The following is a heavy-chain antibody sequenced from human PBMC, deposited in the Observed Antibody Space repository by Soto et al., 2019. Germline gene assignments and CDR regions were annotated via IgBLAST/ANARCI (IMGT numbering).Heavy chain of an antibody. CDR2: MSYDGTNT. J-gene: IGHJ4*01. V-gene: IGHV3-30-3*01. D-gene: IGHD6-19*01. Sequence: GVSLRLSCTASGFMFSSYAMLWVRQSPGKGLEWVAAMSYDGTNTYYADSVKGRFTISRDNSKNTLFLQMSSLTADDSAVYYCARDPSPYTSGWYGIDFWGLGTLVTVSS. CDR1: GFMFSSYA. CDR3: ARDPSPYTSGWYGIDF.